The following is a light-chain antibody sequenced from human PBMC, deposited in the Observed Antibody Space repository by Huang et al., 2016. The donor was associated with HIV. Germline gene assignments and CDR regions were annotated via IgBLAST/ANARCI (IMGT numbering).Light chain of an antibody. CDR3: QQTYSAPVT. Sequence: TITCRTSQRISSHLSWYQQKIGKGPKLLIYSSTVLQSGVPSRFTGSGSGTDFTLTINSLQPEDFATYYCQQTYSAPVTFGGGTRVEIK. CDR2: SST. J-gene: IGKJ4*01. V-gene: IGKV1-39*01. CDR1: QRISSH.